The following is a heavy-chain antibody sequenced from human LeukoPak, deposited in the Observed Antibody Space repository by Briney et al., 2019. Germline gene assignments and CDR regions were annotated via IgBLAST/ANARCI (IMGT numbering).Heavy chain of an antibody. J-gene: IGHJ4*02. V-gene: IGHV1-69*13. CDR1: GGTFSSYA. CDR2: IIPIFGTA. Sequence: SVKVSCKASGGTFSSYAISWVRQAPGQGLEWMGGIIPIFGTANYAQKFQGRVTITADESTSTAYMELSSLRSEDTAVYYCARGRSLYGGNGVYYFDYWGQGTLVTVSS. CDR3: ARGRSLYGGNGVYYFDY. D-gene: IGHD4-23*01.